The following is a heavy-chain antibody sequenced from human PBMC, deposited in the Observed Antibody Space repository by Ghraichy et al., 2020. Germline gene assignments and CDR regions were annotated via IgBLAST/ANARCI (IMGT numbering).Heavy chain of an antibody. CDR2: ITGDGSTT. D-gene: IGHD5-24*01. CDR1: GFNFWSYW. V-gene: IGHV3-74*01. CDR3: ARDADGHFDL. J-gene: IGHJ4*02. Sequence: LSLTCVASGFNFWSYWMNWVRQAPGKGLVWVSFITGDGSTTTYADSVEGRFTISRDNAKNTLYLQMNSLRAEDTAVYYCARDADGHFDLWGQGTLVTVSS.